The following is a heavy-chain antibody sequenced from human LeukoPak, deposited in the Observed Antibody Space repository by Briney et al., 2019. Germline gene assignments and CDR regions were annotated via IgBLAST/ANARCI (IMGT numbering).Heavy chain of an antibody. J-gene: IGHJ5*02. V-gene: IGHV4-31*03. Sequence: KTSQTLSLTCTVSGGSITSGSYYWSWIRQHPGKGLEWIGYIYYSGTTYYNPSLKSRVSISEDTSKNQFSLNLSSVTAADTAVYYCASLFYEGVPAALGWFDPWGQGTLVTVSS. CDR3: ASLFYEGVPAALGWFDP. D-gene: IGHD2-2*01. CDR1: GGSITSGSYY. CDR2: IYYSGTT.